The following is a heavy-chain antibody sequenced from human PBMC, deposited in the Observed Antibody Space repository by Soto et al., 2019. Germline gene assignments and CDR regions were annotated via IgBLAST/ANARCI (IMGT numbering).Heavy chain of an antibody. Sequence: SETLSLTCTVSGDSVTNYFWSWMRQPPGKGLEWIGHVYHGGRTNYRPSLKSRVTMSLDSSKNQFSLNLSSVTAADTAVYFCARDPGYCTNGVCPIFDFWGQGVLVTVS. V-gene: IGHV4-59*02. CDR1: GDSVTNYF. J-gene: IGHJ4*02. CDR3: ARDPGYCTNGVCPIFDF. CDR2: VYHGGRT. D-gene: IGHD2-8*01.